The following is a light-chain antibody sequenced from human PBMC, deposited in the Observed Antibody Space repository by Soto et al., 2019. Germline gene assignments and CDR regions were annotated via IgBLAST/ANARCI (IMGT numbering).Light chain of an antibody. J-gene: IGKJ1*01. CDR3: EQYNDWPLT. CDR1: QSVSSN. Sequence: EIVMTRSPATLSVSQGERATLSCRASQSVSSNLAWYQQKPGQAPRLLIYGASTRATGIPARFSGSGSGTEFTLTISRLEPEDFAVYYCEQYNDWPLTFGQGTKVEIK. CDR2: GAS. V-gene: IGKV3-15*01.